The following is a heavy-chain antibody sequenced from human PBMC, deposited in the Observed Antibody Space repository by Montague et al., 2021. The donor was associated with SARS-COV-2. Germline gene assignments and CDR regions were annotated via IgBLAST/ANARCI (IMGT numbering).Heavy chain of an antibody. CDR3: ASAPRYSFGFWAY. V-gene: IGHV4-34*01. Sequence: SETLSLTCAVHGGSLSGYYWSWIRQPPEKGLEWIGEINHSANTKYNPSLKSPVTISIDTSKNQFSLKMTSVTAADTAIYYCASAPRYSFGFWAYWGQGTLVSVSS. J-gene: IGHJ4*02. CDR1: GGSLSGYY. D-gene: IGHD5-12*01. CDR2: INHSANT.